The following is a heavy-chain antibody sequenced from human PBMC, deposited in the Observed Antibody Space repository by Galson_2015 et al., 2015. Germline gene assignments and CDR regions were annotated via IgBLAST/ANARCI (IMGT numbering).Heavy chain of an antibody. CDR3: ARGRLSPGY. J-gene: IGHJ4*02. CDR1: GFTLTSYW. CDR2: IKQDGSDK. V-gene: IGHV3-7*01. D-gene: IGHD2-8*01. Sequence: SLRLSCAASGFTLTSYWMTWVHQAPGKGLEWVANIKQDGSDKYYVDSVRGRFTISRDNAKNSLYLQMNSLRAEDTAVYYCARGRLSPGYWGQGTLVTVSS.